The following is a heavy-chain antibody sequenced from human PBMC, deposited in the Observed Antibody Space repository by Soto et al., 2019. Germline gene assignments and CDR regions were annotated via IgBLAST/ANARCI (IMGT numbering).Heavy chain of an antibody. CDR2: ISSSGSTI. CDR3: ARAPESHDAFDI. J-gene: IGHJ3*02. CDR1: GFTFSDYY. V-gene: IGHV3-11*01. Sequence: TGGSLRLSCAASGFTFSDYYMSWIRQAPGKGLEWVSYISSSGSTIYYADSVKGRFTISRDNAKNSLYLQMNSLRAEDTAAYYCARAPESHDAFDIWGQGTMVTVSS.